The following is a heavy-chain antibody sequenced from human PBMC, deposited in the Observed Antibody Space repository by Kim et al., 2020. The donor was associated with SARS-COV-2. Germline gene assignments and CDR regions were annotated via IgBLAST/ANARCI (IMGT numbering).Heavy chain of an antibody. V-gene: IGHV1-18*01. Sequence: ASVKVSCKASGYTFTSYVISWVRQAPGQGLEWMGWISAYNGNTNYAQKLQGRVTMTTDTSTSTAYMELRSLRSDDTAVYYCARWKIRFLEWPPRANYYYYMDVWGKGVTVTVSS. CDR1: GYTFTSYV. J-gene: IGHJ6*03. D-gene: IGHD3-3*01. CDR2: ISAYNGNT. CDR3: ARWKIRFLEWPPRANYYYYMDV.